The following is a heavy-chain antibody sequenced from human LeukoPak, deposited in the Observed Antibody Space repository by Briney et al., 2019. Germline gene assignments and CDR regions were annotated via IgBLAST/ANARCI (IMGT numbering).Heavy chain of an antibody. CDR2: IYYSGST. V-gene: IGHV4-59*01. J-gene: IGHJ4*02. CDR3: ARPKGQWLVLDY. CDR1: GGSISSYY. Sequence: PSETLSLTCTVSGGSISSYYWSWSRQPPGKGLEWIGYIYYSGSTNYNPSLKSRVTISVDTSKNQFSLKLSSVTAADTAVYYCARPKGQWLVLDYWGQGTLVTVSS. D-gene: IGHD6-19*01.